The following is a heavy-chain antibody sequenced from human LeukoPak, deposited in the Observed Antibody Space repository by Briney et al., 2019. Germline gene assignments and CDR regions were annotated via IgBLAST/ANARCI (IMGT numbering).Heavy chain of an antibody. CDR3: ARASYYYDSSGYYIFYFDY. CDR1: GGSISSGDYY. J-gene: IGHJ4*02. V-gene: IGHV4-30-4*08. Sequence: SETLSLTCTVSGGSISSGDYYWSWIRQPPGKGLEWIGYIYYSGSTYYNPSLKSRVTISVDTSKNQFSLKLSSVTAADTAVYYCARASYYYDSSGYYIFYFDYWGQGTLVTVSS. CDR2: IYYSGST. D-gene: IGHD3-22*01.